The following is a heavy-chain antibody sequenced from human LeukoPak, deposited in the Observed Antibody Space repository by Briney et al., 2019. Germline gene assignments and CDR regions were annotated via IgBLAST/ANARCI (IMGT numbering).Heavy chain of an antibody. CDR3: TTDGRYCSGGSCYSEDMYYYYYGMDV. Sequence: GGSLRLSCAASGFTFSNAWMSWVRQAPGKGLEWVGRIKSKTDGGTTDYAAPVKGRFTISRDDSKNTLYLQINSLKTEDTAVYYCTTDGRYCSGGSCYSEDMYYYYYGMDVWGQGTTVTVSS. V-gene: IGHV3-15*01. J-gene: IGHJ6*02. D-gene: IGHD2-15*01. CDR2: IKSKTDGGTT. CDR1: GFTFSNAW.